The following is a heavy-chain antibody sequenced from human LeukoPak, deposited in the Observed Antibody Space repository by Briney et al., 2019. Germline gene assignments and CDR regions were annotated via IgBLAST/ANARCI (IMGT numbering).Heavy chain of an antibody. CDR2: ISAYNGNT. CDR3: ARAEYSYGPTDDAFDI. D-gene: IGHD5-18*01. Sequence: ASVKVSCKASGYTFTSYGISWVRQAPGQGLECMGWISAYNGNTNYAQKLQGRVTMTTDTSTSTAYMELRSLSSDDTAVYYCARAEYSYGPTDDAFDIWGQGTMVTVSS. J-gene: IGHJ3*02. CDR1: GYTFTSYG. V-gene: IGHV1-18*01.